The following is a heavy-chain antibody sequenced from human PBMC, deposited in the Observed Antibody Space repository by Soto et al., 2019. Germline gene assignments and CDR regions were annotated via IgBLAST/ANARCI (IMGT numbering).Heavy chain of an antibody. CDR3: AHTSYYYDSSGYYYEYFQH. CDR1: GFSPSTSRVG. V-gene: IGHV2-5*02. J-gene: IGHJ1*01. D-gene: IGHD3-22*01. CDR2: IYWDGDK. Sequence: SGPTLVNPTQTLTLTCTFSGFSPSTSRVGVGWIRQPPGKALEWLALIYWDGDKRYSPSLKSRLTITRDTSKNQVVLTMTNMDPVDTATYYCAHTSYYYDSSGYYYEYFQHWGQGTLVTVSS.